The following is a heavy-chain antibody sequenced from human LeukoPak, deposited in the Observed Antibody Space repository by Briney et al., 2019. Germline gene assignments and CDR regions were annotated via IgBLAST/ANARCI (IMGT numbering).Heavy chain of an antibody. Sequence: GRSLRLSCAASGFTFSSYGMHWVRQAPGKGLEWVAVISYDGSNKYYADSVKGRFTISRDNSKNTLYLQMNSLRAEDTAVYYCALTRYCSSTSCYSFDYWGQGTLVTVSP. CDR3: ALTRYCSSTSCYSFDY. V-gene: IGHV3-30*03. J-gene: IGHJ4*02. CDR2: ISYDGSNK. CDR1: GFTFSSYG. D-gene: IGHD2-2*01.